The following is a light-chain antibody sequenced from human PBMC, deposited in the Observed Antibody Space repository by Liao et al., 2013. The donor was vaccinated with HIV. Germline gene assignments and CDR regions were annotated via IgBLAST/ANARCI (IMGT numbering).Light chain of an antibody. CDR2: YDS. Sequence: SYELTQPPSVSVAPGKTARIICGGSNIESQTVHWYQQRPGQAPLLVIYYDSVRPSGIPERFSGSNSGNAATLTISRVEAGDEADYYCQVWDNGSDHVVFGGGTKLTVL. CDR3: QVWDNGSDHVV. J-gene: IGLJ2*01. V-gene: IGLV3-21*01. CDR1: NIESQT.